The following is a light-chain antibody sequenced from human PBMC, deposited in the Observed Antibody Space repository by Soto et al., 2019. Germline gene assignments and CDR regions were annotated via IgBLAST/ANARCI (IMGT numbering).Light chain of an antibody. CDR1: SRDIGNYNY. V-gene: IGLV2-14*01. Sequence: QSALTQPASVSGSPGQSITTPCTGTSRDIGNYNYVSWYQHHPGKAPKLIIYEVTDRPSGVSNRFSASKSGNTASLTISGLQAEDEADYYCSSYTTTTTVIFGGGTKLTVL. CDR3: SSYTTTTTVI. J-gene: IGLJ2*01. CDR2: EVT.